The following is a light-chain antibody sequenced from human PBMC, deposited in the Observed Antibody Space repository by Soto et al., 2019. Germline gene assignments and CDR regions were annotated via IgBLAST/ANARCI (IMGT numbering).Light chain of an antibody. J-gene: IGLJ1*01. CDR1: SSDIGGYNS. CDR2: DVS. Sequence: QSVLTQSPSASGSPGQSVTISCTGTSSDIGGYNSVSWYQQHPGKAPKVMIYDVSKRPSGVPDRFSGSKSGNTASLTVSALQAEDEADYYCSSYTETNNLIFGTATKVTVL. CDR3: SSYTETNNLI. V-gene: IGLV2-8*01.